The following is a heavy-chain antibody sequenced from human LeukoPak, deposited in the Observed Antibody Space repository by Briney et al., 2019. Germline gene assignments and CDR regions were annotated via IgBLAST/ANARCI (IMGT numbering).Heavy chain of an antibody. CDR2: IKSRGGGETT. Sequence: GGSLRLSCAASGFGFTAAWMCWVRQAPGKGPEWVGRIKSRGGGETTDYAAPVKGRFTISRDDSKDTLYLQMDGLKTEDTAVYYCAWQTKFDFWRMDYWGLGTLVTVSS. D-gene: IGHD3-3*01. V-gene: IGHV3-15*01. CDR3: AWQTKFDFWRMDY. CDR1: GFGFTAAW. J-gene: IGHJ4*02.